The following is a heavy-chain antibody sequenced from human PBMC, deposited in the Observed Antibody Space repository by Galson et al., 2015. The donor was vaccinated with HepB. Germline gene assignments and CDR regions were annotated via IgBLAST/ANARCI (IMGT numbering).Heavy chain of an antibody. J-gene: IGHJ4*02. Sequence: SLRLSCAASGFNFNNYPMHWVRQAPGKGLEWVAFTSFDGSHAKSADSVKGRFTVSRDNSDNKLYLQMDSLTTDDTAIYYCARANLGELSSLYGFDFWGQGALVTVSS. CDR2: TSFDGSHA. V-gene: IGHV3-30-3*01. CDR1: GFNFNNYP. D-gene: IGHD3-16*02. CDR3: ARANLGELSSLYGFDF.